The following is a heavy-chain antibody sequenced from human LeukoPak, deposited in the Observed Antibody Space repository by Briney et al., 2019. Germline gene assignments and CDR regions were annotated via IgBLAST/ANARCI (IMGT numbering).Heavy chain of an antibody. J-gene: IGHJ6*02. CDR2: INADEDRA. CDR1: GFTFSDYW. Sequence: HPGGSLRLSCAASGFTFSDYWMHWVRQAPGKGLVWVSHINADEDRAAYADSVKGRFTISRDNSKNTLYLQMNSLRAEDTAVYYCARDLPVTDYYGMDVWGQGTTVTVSS. V-gene: IGHV3-74*01. D-gene: IGHD4-17*01. CDR3: ARDLPVTDYYGMDV.